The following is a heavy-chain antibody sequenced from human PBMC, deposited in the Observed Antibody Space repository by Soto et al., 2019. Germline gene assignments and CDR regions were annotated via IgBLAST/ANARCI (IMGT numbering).Heavy chain of an antibody. CDR3: AGRGRYCSSRNSCYYDFDS. CDR1: DGSLSGYF. Sequence: QVQLHQWGAGLLKPSETLSLTCGVNDGSLSGYFWSWIRQSPGKGLEWIGEINPSGSTSNNPSLKNRVTLSIDTSKTQFSLRLSSVTAADMAVYYCAGRGRYCSSRNSCYYDFDSWVQGTLVTVSA. J-gene: IGHJ4*02. V-gene: IGHV4-34*01. D-gene: IGHD2-2*01. CDR2: INPSGST.